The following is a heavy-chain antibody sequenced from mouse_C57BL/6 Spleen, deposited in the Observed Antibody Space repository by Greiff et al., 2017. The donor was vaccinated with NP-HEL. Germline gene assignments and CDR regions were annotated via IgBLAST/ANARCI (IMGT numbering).Heavy chain of an antibody. CDR2: IYPSDSET. J-gene: IGHJ4*01. CDR1: GYTFTSYW. CDR3: ARQLRQYYYAMDY. D-gene: IGHD3-2*02. Sequence: VQLQQPGAELVRPGSSVKLSCKASGYTFTSYWMDWVKQRPGQGLEWIGNIYPSDSETHYTQKFKDKATLTVDKSSSTAYMQLSSLTSEDSAVYYCARQLRQYYYAMDYWGQGTSVTVSS. V-gene: IGHV1-61*01.